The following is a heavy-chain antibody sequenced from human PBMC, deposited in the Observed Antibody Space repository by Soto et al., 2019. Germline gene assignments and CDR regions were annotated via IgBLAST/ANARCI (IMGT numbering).Heavy chain of an antibody. CDR3: ARGAPSINSLTYWFDP. Sequence: EVQVLESGGGLIQPGGSLRLSCAASGFTFSSHGMSWVRQAPGKGLEWVSSVANGESPQYADAVKGRFTISRDESTSTLYLEMYSLRAEDTAKYYCARGAPSINSLTYWFDPWGQGTLVTVSS. V-gene: IGHV3-23*01. CDR2: VANGESP. J-gene: IGHJ5*02. D-gene: IGHD2-15*01. CDR1: GFTFSSHG.